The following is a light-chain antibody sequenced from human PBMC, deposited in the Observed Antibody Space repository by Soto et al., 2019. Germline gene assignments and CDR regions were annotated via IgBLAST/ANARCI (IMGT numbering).Light chain of an antibody. CDR2: YSS. CDR1: LSVRTN. Sequence: VMTQFSDTVSASPGETVKISFGACLSVRTNLAWYQQRPGEAPRLLIHYSSTRASDIPARFSGSGYGTKFSLTIARLQLDGFATYSCQQYDSFSGRFGPGTQVDIK. CDR3: QQYDSFSGR. V-gene: IGKV3D-15*01. J-gene: IGKJ1*01.